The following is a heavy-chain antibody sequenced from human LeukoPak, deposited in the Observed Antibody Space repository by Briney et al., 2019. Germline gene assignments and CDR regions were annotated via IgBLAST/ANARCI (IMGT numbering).Heavy chain of an antibody. CDR1: GGTFSSYA. V-gene: IGHV1-69*04. J-gene: IGHJ4*02. D-gene: IGHD1-26*01. CDR3: ARTLGVGASDY. Sequence: SSAKVSCKASGGTFSSYAIRWGRQTPGQGLEWMGRIIPIFGIANYAQKFQGRVTITADKSTSTAYMELSSLRSEDTAVYYCARTLGVGASDYWGQGTLVTVSS. CDR2: IIPIFGIA.